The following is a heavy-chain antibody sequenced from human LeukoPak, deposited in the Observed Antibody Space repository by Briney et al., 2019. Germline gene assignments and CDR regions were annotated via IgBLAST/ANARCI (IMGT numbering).Heavy chain of an antibody. V-gene: IGHV1-18*01. D-gene: IGHD3-10*01. CDR2: ISAYNGNT. Sequence: ASVKVSCKAPGYTFTSYGISWVRQAPGQGLEWMGWISAYNGNTNYAQKLQGRVTMTTDTSTSTAYMELRSLRSDDTAVYYCARDLRGSGSYRYYYYGMDVWGQGTTVTVSS. CDR3: ARDLRGSGSYRYYYYGMDV. J-gene: IGHJ6*02. CDR1: GYTFTSYG.